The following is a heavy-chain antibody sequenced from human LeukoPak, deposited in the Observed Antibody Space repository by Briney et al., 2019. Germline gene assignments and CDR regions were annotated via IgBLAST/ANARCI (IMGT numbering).Heavy chain of an antibody. CDR2: IYYSGST. CDR3: ARQQGHYAPEGVDN. CDR1: GGSISSSSYY. Sequence: SETLSLTCTVSGGSISSSSYYWGWVRQPPGKGLEWIGSIYYSGSTYYNSYLKSRVTISVDTSKNQFSLKLSSVTAADTAVYYCARQQGHYAPEGVDNWGQGTLVTVSS. D-gene: IGHD4-17*01. J-gene: IGHJ4*02. V-gene: IGHV4-39*01.